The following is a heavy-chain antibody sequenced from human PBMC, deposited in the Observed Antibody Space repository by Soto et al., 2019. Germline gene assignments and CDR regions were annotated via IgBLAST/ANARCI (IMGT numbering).Heavy chain of an antibody. J-gene: IGHJ3*01. CDR1: GFSFSDSG. V-gene: IGHV3-30*18. CDR3: AKSVRYCLGSSCSPEAFDV. CDR2: ISNDGSNK. Sequence: QVHLVESGGGVVQPGRSLRLSRVASGFSFSDSGMHWVRQAPGKGLEWVAAISNDGSNKYYADSVNDRFTISRGNSKNTLSLQMNSLRAEDKAVYYCAKSVRYCLGSSCSPEAFDVWGQGTLVSVSS. D-gene: IGHD2-15*01.